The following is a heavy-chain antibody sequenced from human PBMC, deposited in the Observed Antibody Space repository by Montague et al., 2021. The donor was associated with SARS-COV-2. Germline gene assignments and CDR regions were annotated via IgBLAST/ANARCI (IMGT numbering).Heavy chain of an antibody. CDR1: GDSISSSSYF. V-gene: IGHV4-39*01. CDR2: IYYSGSN. CDR3: ARAFIAAAGTTSFDY. Sequence: SETLSLTCTVSGDSISSSSYFWGWIRQPPGKGLEWIGSIYYSGSNYYNPSIKSRVTISVDTSKNQFSLKLSSVTAADTAVYYCARAFIAAAGTTSFDYWGQGTLVTVSS. D-gene: IGHD6-13*01. J-gene: IGHJ4*02.